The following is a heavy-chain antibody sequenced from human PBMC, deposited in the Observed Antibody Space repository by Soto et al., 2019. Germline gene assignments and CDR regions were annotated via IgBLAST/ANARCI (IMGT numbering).Heavy chain of an antibody. V-gene: IGHV4-59*08. CDR2: IHYSGST. D-gene: IGHD3-10*01. Sequence: PSETLSLTCTVSGGSISSYYWSWIRQPPGKGLEWIGYIHYSGSTNYNPSLKSRVTISVDTSKNQFSLKLSSVTAADTAVYYCARLGSGRMLGHRPTINWFDPWGQGTLVTVSS. CDR1: GGSISSYY. CDR3: ARLGSGRMLGHRPTINWFDP. J-gene: IGHJ5*02.